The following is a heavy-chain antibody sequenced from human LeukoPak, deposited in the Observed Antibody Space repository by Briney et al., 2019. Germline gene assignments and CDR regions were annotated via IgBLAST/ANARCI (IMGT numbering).Heavy chain of an antibody. CDR2: ISAYNGNT. D-gene: IGHD2-2*02. CDR1: GYTFTSYG. J-gene: IGHJ5*01. Sequence: VASVKVSCKASGYTFTSYGISCVRQAPGQGLEWMGWISAYNGNTNYAQKLQGRLTMTTETSTSTAYMELRSLRSDETAVYYCARYCSSTSCYIDSWGQGTLVTVSS. CDR3: ARYCSSTSCYIDS. V-gene: IGHV1-18*01.